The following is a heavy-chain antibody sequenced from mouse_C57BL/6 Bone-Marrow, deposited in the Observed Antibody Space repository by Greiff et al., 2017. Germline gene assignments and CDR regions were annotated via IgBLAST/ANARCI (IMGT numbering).Heavy chain of an antibody. CDR3: TTWGRFAY. J-gene: IGHJ3*01. CDR2: IDPENGDT. V-gene: IGHV14-4*01. Sequence: EVQLQQSGAELVRPGASVKLSCTASGFNIKDDYMHWVKQRPEQGLEWIGWIDPENGDTEYASKFQGKATITADTSSNTAYLQLSGLAYEDTAVYYCTTWGRFAYWGQGTLVTVSA. CDR1: GFNIKDDY.